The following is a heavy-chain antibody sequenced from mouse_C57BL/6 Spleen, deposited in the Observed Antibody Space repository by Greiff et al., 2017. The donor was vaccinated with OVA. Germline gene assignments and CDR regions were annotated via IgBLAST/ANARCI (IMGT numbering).Heavy chain of an antibody. D-gene: IGHD2-3*01. Sequence: QVQLQQSGPELVKPGASVKISCKASGYAFSSSWMNWVKQRPGKGLEWIGRIYPGDGDTNYNGKFKGKATLTADKSSSTAYMQLSSLTSEDSAVYFCARAGDGYYVFPFAYWGQGTLVTVSA. CDR1: GYAFSSSW. CDR2: IYPGDGDT. V-gene: IGHV1-82*01. CDR3: ARAGDGYYVFPFAY. J-gene: IGHJ3*01.